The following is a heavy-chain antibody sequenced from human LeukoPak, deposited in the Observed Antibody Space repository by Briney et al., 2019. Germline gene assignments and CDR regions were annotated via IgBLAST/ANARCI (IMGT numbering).Heavy chain of an antibody. V-gene: IGHV5-51*01. J-gene: IGHJ6*03. CDR2: IYPGDSDT. CDR1: GYSFTSYW. D-gene: IGHD6-13*01. Sequence: GESLKISCKGSGYSFTSYWIGWVRQMPGKGLEWMGIIYPGDSDTRYSPSFQGQVTISADKSISTAYLQWSSLKAADTAMYYCASLYDLYISRHHMDVWGKGTTVTVSS. CDR3: ASLYDLYISRHHMDV.